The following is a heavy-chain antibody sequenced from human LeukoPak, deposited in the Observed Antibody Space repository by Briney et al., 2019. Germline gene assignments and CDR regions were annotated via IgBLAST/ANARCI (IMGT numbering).Heavy chain of an antibody. V-gene: IGHV4-34*01. Sequence: SETLSLTCAVYRGSFSGYYWTWIRQSPGKGLEWIGEINPSGSTYYNPSLKSRLTISRDTSKNQFSLRLSSVTAADTAVYYCARGRQEISMILVVMTGVSYYLDVWGKGTRVSVS. D-gene: IGHD3-22*01. CDR2: INPSGST. J-gene: IGHJ6*03. CDR1: RGSFSGYY. CDR3: ARGRQEISMILVVMTGVSYYLDV.